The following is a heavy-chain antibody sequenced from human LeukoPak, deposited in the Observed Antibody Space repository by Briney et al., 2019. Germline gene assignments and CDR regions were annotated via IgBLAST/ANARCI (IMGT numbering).Heavy chain of an antibody. V-gene: IGHV3-9*01. Sequence: PGGSLRLSCAVSGFTFHDHAMHWVRQSPGKGLEWVSGIYWNSERTGYADSVKGRFTISRDNAKNSLYLQMNSLRAEDTAAYYCAKDMGGEIVVVAATWGQGTLVTVSS. CDR3: AKDMGGEIVVVAAT. CDR1: GFTFHDHA. J-gene: IGHJ5*02. D-gene: IGHD2-15*01. CDR2: IYWNSERT.